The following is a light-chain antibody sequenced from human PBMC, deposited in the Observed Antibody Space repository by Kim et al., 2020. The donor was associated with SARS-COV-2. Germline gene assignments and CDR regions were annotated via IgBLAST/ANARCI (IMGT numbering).Light chain of an antibody. CDR3: LQRNSYPTT. CDR2: GAS. CDR1: QGISND. J-gene: IGKJ5*01. Sequence: ASVGDRVTITCRASQGISNDLNWYQQRPGRAPKRLIYGASSLHSGVPSRFSGSGSGTEFTLTISSLQPEDFATYYCLQRNSYPTTFGLGTRLEIK. V-gene: IGKV1-17*01.